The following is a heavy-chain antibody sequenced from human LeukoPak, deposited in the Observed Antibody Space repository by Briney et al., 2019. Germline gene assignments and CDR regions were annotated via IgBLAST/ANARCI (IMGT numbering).Heavy chain of an antibody. CDR1: GFTFSSYG. CDR3: AKDSHCSSTSCYGGLKY. D-gene: IGHD2-2*01. V-gene: IGHV3-30*18. J-gene: IGHJ4*02. Sequence: PGRSLRLSCAASGFTFSSYGMHWVSQAPGKGLEWVAVISYDGSNKYYADSVKGRFTISRDNSKNTLYLQMNSLRAEDTAVYYCAKDSHCSSTSCYGGLKYWGQGTLVTVSS. CDR2: ISYDGSNK.